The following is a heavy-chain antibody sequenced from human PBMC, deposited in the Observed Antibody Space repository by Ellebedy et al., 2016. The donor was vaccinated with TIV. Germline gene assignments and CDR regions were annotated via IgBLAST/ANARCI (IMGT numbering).Heavy chain of an antibody. CDR2: IYYSGST. D-gene: IGHD3-10*01. Sequence: MPSETLSLTCTVSSDSIISGGYFWSWIRQPPGKGLEWIGYIYYSGSTNYNPSLKSRVTMSVDTSKNHFSLKLNSVTAADTAVYYCARHSSARYYGSGSYYFDYWGQGTLVTVSS. CDR3: ARHSSARYYGSGSYYFDY. J-gene: IGHJ4*02. CDR1: SDSIISGGYF. V-gene: IGHV4-61*03.